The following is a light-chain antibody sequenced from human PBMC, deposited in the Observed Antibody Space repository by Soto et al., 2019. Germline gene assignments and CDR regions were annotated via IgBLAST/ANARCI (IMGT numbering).Light chain of an antibody. Sequence: SCELTQPPSVSVAPGQTARITCGGNNIGSKSVHWYQQKPGQAPVLVVYDDSDRPSGIPERFSGSNSGNTATLTISRVEDGDEADYYCQVWDSSSDHPCVFGTGTKVTVL. CDR1: NIGSKS. V-gene: IGLV3-21*02. CDR3: QVWDSSSDHPCV. J-gene: IGLJ1*01. CDR2: DDS.